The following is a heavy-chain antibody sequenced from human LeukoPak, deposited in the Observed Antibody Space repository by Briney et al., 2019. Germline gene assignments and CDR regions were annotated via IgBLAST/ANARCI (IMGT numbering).Heavy chain of an antibody. CDR1: GLTFSSYG. CDR2: IVASGTST. D-gene: IGHD3-16*01. Sequence: AGGSLRLSCAASGLTFSSYGMSWARQAPGKGLECVSAIVASGTSTYYADSVRGRFTISRDNSRDTLYLQMNSLRAEDTAMYYCAKLNGQAIITFGGVTWFDPWGQGTLVIVSS. J-gene: IGHJ5*02. CDR3: AKLNGQAIITFGGVTWFDP. V-gene: IGHV3-23*01.